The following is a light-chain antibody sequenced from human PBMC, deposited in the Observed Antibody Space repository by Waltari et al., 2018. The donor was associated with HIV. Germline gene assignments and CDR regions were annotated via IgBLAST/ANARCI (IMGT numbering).Light chain of an antibody. CDR2: EVS. J-gene: IGLJ2*01. Sequence: QSALTQPASVSGSPGQSITMSCTGTTSDIGGYNFVSWYQQHPGKAPKVIIYEVSNRPSGVSTRFSCSKSGNTASLTISGLQAEDEADYYCSSYSTATNVAFGGGTKLTVL. CDR3: SSYSTATNVA. CDR1: TSDIGGYNF. V-gene: IGLV2-14*01.